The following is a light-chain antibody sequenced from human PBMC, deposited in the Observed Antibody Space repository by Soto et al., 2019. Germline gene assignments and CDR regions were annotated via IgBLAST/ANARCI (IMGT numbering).Light chain of an antibody. CDR1: QSISSW. CDR3: QQYNSYPHT. Sequence: DIQMTQSPSTLSASVGDRVTITCRASQSISSWLAWYQQKPGKAPKLLIYKASSLESGVPSRFSGSGSGTEFTLTISSLQPDDFATYYCQQYNSYPHTFGQGTRWIS. J-gene: IGKJ2*01. CDR2: KAS. V-gene: IGKV1-5*03.